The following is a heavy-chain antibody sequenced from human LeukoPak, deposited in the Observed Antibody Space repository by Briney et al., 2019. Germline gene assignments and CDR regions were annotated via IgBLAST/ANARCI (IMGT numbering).Heavy chain of an antibody. Sequence: GGSLRLSCAASGFTFSSYAMSWVRQAPGKGLVWVSRINSDGSSTSYADSVKGRFTISRDNAKNTLYLQMNSLRAEDTAVYYCARGAPVIVVVVAATPDYWGQGTLVTVSS. V-gene: IGHV3-74*01. CDR2: INSDGSST. J-gene: IGHJ4*02. D-gene: IGHD2-15*01. CDR1: GFTFSSYA. CDR3: ARGAPVIVVVVAATPDY.